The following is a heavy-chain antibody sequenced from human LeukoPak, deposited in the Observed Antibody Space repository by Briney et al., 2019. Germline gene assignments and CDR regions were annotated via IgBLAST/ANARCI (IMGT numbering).Heavy chain of an antibody. CDR2: ISGDGGST. CDR3: AKVGDYGSGSPLFYGMDV. V-gene: IGHV3-43*02. Sequence: GGSLRLSCAASGFTFDDYAMHWVRQAPGKGLEWVSLISGDGGSTYYADSVKGRFTISRDNSKNSLYLQMNSLRTEDTALYHCAKVGDYGSGSPLFYGMDVWGQGTTVTVSS. CDR1: GFTFDDYA. J-gene: IGHJ6*02. D-gene: IGHD3-10*01.